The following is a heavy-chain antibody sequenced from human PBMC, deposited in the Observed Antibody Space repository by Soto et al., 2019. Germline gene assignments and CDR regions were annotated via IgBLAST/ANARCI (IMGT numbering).Heavy chain of an antibody. Sequence: PSETLSISCTVFGGSIRSYRWSWIRKTPGKGLEWIGDIYYSGSTNDSPSLKSRVTISVDTSKNQFSLKLSSVTAADTAVYYCARRYCTNGVCYQADWGQGTLVTVSS. D-gene: IGHD2-8*01. CDR2: IYYSGST. J-gene: IGHJ4*02. CDR1: GGSIRSYR. CDR3: ARRYCTNGVCYQAD. V-gene: IGHV4-59*01.